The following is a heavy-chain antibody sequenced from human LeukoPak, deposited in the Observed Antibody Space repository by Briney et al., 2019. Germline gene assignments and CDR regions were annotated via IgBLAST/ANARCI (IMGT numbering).Heavy chain of an antibody. V-gene: IGHV3-7*01. CDR3: ARDSSQGTWNWFDP. CDR2: IKQDGSEK. D-gene: IGHD1-1*01. Sequence: GGSLRLSCAASGFTFSSYWMSWVRQAPGKGLEWVANIKQDGSEKYYVDSVKGRFTISRDNAKNSLYLQMNSLRAEDTAVYYCARDSSQGTWNWFDPWGQGTLVTVSS. J-gene: IGHJ5*02. CDR1: GFTFSSYW.